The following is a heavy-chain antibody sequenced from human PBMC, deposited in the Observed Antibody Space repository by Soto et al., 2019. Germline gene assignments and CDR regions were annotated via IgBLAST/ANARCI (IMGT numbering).Heavy chain of an antibody. V-gene: IGHV3-66*01. CDR1: GFTVSRNY. CDR3: ARDPLAITYSAYGMDV. Sequence: EVQLVESGGGWVQPGGSLRLSCVASGFTVSRNYMSWVRQAPGKGLEWVSGIYSDGTTDYADSVKGRFTISRDNSKNTLYLQVNSLRAEDTAVYYCARDPLAITYSAYGMDVWGQGTTVTVSS. J-gene: IGHJ6*02. CDR2: IYSDGTT. D-gene: IGHD1-20*01.